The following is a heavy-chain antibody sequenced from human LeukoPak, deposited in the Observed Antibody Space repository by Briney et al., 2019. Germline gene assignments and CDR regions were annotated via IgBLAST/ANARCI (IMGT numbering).Heavy chain of an antibody. V-gene: IGHV5-51*07. D-gene: IGHD1-26*01. Sequence: ESLKISIKGSGYSFTSYWIGWGHPMPGKGRGWMGIIYPGDCDTRYSPSFQGQVTISAAKSISTAYLQWSSLKASDTAMYYCARSGVGAMYRTFDYWGQGTLVTVSS. CDR1: GYSFTSYW. CDR2: IYPGDCDT. J-gene: IGHJ4*02. CDR3: ARSGVGAMYRTFDY.